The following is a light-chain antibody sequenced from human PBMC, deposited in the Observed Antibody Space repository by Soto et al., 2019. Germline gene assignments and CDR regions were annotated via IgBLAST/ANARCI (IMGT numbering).Light chain of an antibody. CDR2: CAS. Sequence: EIVLTQSPGTLSLSPGERATLSCRASQSVSSSYLAFYQQKPCQAPRLLIYCASSRATGIPDRCSGSGSGTDFTLTISRLEPEDFVVYYCQQYGSSPRTFGQGTKVDI. CDR3: QQYGSSPRT. V-gene: IGKV3-20*01. CDR1: QSVSSSY. J-gene: IGKJ1*01.